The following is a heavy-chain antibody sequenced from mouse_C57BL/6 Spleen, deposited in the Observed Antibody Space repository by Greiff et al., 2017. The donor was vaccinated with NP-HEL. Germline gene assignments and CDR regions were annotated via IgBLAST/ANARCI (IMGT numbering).Heavy chain of an antibody. J-gene: IGHJ2*01. V-gene: IGHV3-6*01. Sequence: VQLQQSGPGLVKPSQSLSLTCSATGYSFTSGYYWNWIRQLPGNKLEWMGYISYDGCNNYNPSLKNRIPITRDTSKNQFFLKLNSVAAEDTATYCCAGEDSYYFDYWGQGTTLTVSS. CDR3: AGEDSYYFDY. CDR2: ISYDGCN. CDR1: GYSFTSGYY.